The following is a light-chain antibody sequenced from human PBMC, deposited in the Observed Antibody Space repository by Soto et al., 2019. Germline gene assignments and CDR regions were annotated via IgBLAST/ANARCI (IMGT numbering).Light chain of an antibody. CDR1: QNVSTY. J-gene: IGKJ3*01. Sequence: EIVLTQSPATLSLSPGERVTLSCRASQNVSTYLDWYQQKPGQAPRLLIYDASDRATGIPARFSGSGSGTDVTLTISSLEREDFAVYYCQQRTNWLTFGPGTQVDSK. V-gene: IGKV3-11*01. CDR2: DAS. CDR3: QQRTNWLT.